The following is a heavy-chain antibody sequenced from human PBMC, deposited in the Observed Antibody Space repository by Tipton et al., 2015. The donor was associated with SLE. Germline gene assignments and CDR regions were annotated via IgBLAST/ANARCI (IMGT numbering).Heavy chain of an antibody. Sequence: GLVKPSETLSLTCTVSGGSISRYYWSWIRQPPGKGLEWIGNIYYSGSTNYNPSLKSRVTISVDTSKNQFSLKLSSVTAADTAVYYCARDYRKGGGWFDPWGQGTLVTVSS. V-gene: IGHV4-59*01. CDR1: GGSISRYY. CDR3: ARDYRKGGGWFDP. D-gene: IGHD1-26*01. J-gene: IGHJ5*02. CDR2: IYYSGST.